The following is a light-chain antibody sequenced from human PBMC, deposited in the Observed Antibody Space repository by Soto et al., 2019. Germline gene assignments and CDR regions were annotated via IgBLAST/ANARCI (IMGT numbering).Light chain of an antibody. V-gene: IGLV2-8*01. Sequence: QSALTQPASVSGSPGQSITISCGGTGDDIGGYNFVSWHQQHPGKAPKLMVYDVNRRPPGVPDRFFGSKSGNTASLTVSGLQAEDEADYYCVSFAGGTYVFGTGTKVTVL. J-gene: IGLJ1*01. CDR3: VSFAGGTYV. CDR1: GDDIGGYNF. CDR2: DVN.